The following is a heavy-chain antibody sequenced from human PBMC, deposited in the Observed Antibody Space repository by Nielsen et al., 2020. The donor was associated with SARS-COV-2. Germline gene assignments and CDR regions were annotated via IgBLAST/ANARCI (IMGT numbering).Heavy chain of an antibody. D-gene: IGHD5-18*01. CDR2: ISGSGGST. J-gene: IGHJ4*02. V-gene: IGHV3-23*01. CDR3: AEAGGLWPGDY. CDR1: GFPFSSHA. Sequence: GESLKTSCAASGFPFSSHAMSWVRQAPGKGLEWVSAISGSGGSTYYADSVKGRFTISRDNSKNTLYLQMNSLGAEDTAVYYCAEAGGLWPGDYWGQGTLVTVSS.